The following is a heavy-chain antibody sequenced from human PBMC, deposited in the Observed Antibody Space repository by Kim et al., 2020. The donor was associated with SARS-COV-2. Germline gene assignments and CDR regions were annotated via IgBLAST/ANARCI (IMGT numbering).Heavy chain of an antibody. D-gene: IGHD4-17*01. Sequence: SETLSLTCSISGDSVSSYYWSWMRQPPGKGLEWIGYIYYSGSTNYNPSLKSRVTISIDTSKNQFSLNLKSVTAADTAVYYCASRRRPGYDDYGRYFDLWGRGTLVTVSS. CDR2: IYYSGST. CDR1: GDSVSSYY. J-gene: IGHJ2*01. V-gene: IGHV4-59*02. CDR3: ASRRRPGYDDYGRYFDL.